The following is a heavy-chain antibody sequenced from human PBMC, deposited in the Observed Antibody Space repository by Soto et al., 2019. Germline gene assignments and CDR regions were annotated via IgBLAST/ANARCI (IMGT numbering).Heavy chain of an antibody. Sequence: GASVKVSCKASGYTFTSYSMHWVRQAPGQGLEWMGIINPSSGRTNYAQKFQERVTITRDMSTSTAYMELSSLRSEDTAVYYCAAGRTGTTWYYYYGMDVWGQGTTVTVSS. CDR3: AAGRTGTTWYYYYGMDV. J-gene: IGHJ6*02. D-gene: IGHD1-7*01. CDR1: GYTFTSYS. V-gene: IGHV1-46*01. CDR2: INPSSGRT.